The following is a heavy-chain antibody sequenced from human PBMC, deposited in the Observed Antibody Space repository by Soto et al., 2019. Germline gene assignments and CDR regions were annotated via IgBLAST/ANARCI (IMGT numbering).Heavy chain of an antibody. V-gene: IGHV4-59*01. CDR2: IYYSGST. CDR1: GGSISSYY. CDR3: ARERAYYYGSGSYYSLIDY. J-gene: IGHJ4*02. Sequence: SETLSLTCTVSGGSISSYYWSWIRQPPGKGLEWIGYIYYSGSTNYNPSLKSRVTISVGTSKNQFSLKLSSVTAADTAVYYCARERAYYYGSGSYYSLIDYWGQGTLVTVSS. D-gene: IGHD3-10*01.